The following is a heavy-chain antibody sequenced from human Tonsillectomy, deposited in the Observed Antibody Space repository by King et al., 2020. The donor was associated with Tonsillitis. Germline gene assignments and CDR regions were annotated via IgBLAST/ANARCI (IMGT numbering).Heavy chain of an antibody. CDR2: ISGSGGST. CDR1: GFTFNIYA. V-gene: IGHV3-23*04. Sequence: VQLVESGGGLVQPGGSLRLSCAASGFTFNIYAMNWVRQAPGKGLEWVSAISGSGGSTYYADSVKGRFTISRDNSKNTLFLQMNSLRAEDPAVYYCAKPLRYCNTTSCPTGGMDVWGQGTTVTVSS. D-gene: IGHD2-2*01. J-gene: IGHJ6*02. CDR3: AKPLRYCNTTSCPTGGMDV.